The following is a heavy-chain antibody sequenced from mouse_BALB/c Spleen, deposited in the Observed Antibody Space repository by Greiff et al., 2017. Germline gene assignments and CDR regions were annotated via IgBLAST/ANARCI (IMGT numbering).Heavy chain of an antibody. CDR1: GFTFSSYT. CDR2: ISNGGGST. V-gene: IGHV5-12-2*01. Sequence: EVKLVESGGGLVQPGGSLKLSCAASGFTFSSYTMSWVRQTPEKRLEWVAYISNGGGSTYYPDTVKGRFTISRDNAKNTLYLQMSSLKSEDTAMYYCARRRNDYYAMDYWGQGTSVTVSS. CDR3: ARRRNDYYAMDY. J-gene: IGHJ4*01.